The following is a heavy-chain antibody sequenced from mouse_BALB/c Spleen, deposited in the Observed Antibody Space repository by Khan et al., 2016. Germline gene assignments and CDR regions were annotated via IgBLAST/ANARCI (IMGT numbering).Heavy chain of an antibody. Sequence: QIQLVQSGPELKKPGETVRISCKASGYTFTNYGMNWVKQAPGKGLQWMGRINPSPGQPTSPDDFTGRFALSLETSASPAYLQINNLKNAATATYFCARPDYGSSREFAYWGQGTLVTVSA. CDR2: INPSPGQP. CDR1: GYTFTNYG. D-gene: IGHD1-1*01. J-gene: IGHJ3*01. CDR3: ARPDYGSSREFAY. V-gene: IGHV9-3-1*01.